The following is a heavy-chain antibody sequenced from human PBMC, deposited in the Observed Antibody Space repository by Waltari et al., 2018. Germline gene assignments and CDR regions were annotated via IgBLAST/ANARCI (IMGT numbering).Heavy chain of an antibody. J-gene: IGHJ6*03. V-gene: IGHV1-69-2*01. D-gene: IGHD2-2*01. CDR1: GYTFTDSY. CDR2: VDPEDGET. Sequence: EVQLVQSGAEVKKPGATVKISCKASGYTFTDSYMHWVQQAPGKGLEWMGRVDPEDGETIYAEKFQGRVTITEDTSTDTAYMELSSLRSEDTAVYYCATAGTDQLLDNYYYMDVWGKGTTVTVSS. CDR3: ATAGTDQLLDNYYYMDV.